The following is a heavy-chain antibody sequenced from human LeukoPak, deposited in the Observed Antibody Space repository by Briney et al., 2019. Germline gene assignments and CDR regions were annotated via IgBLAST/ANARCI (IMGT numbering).Heavy chain of an antibody. J-gene: IGHJ4*02. D-gene: IGHD3-22*01. CDR1: GLTFPKYA. Sequence: GGSLRLSCAASGLTFPKYAMSWVRQAPGKGLEWVSAISESGGSTYSYYPDSLKGRFTISRDNSKNTVYLQMNSLRAEDTAVYYCATWDLYYGNTGYYFDYWGQGTLVTVSS. CDR3: ATWDLYYGNTGYYFDY. CDR2: ISESGGSTYS. V-gene: IGHV3-23*01.